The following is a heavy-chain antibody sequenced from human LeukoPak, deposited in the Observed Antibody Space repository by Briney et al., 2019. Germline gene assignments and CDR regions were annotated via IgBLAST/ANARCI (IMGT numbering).Heavy chain of an antibody. Sequence: GRSLRLSCAASGFTFSSYAMHWVRQAPGKGLEWVAVISYDGSNKYYADSVKGRFTISRDNSKNTLYLQMNSLRAEDTAVYYCATGEWELLWAFDIWGQGTMVTVSS. D-gene: IGHD1-26*01. J-gene: IGHJ3*02. CDR3: ATGEWELLWAFDI. V-gene: IGHV3-30-3*02. CDR2: ISYDGSNK. CDR1: GFTFSSYA.